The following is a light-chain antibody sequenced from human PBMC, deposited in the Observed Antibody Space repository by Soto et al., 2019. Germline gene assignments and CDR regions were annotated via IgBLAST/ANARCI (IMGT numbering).Light chain of an antibody. J-gene: IGKJ1*01. Sequence: EIVLTQSPGTLSLSPGERATLSCRASQSVSSSCLAWYRQKPGQAPRLLIYGASSRATGIPDRFSGSGSGTDFTLTIASLEPEDFAVYYCQQYGTSPQTFGQGTKVEMK. CDR1: QSVSSSC. CDR2: GAS. V-gene: IGKV3-20*01. CDR3: QQYGTSPQT.